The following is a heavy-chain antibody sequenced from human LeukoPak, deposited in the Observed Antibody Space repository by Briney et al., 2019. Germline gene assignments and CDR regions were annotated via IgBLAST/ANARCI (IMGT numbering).Heavy chain of an antibody. CDR3: ARGAPRLLWFGELFT. Sequence: ASVKVSCKAPGGTFSSYAISWVRQAPGQGLEWMGRIIPIFGTANYAQKFQGRVTITTDESTSTAYMELSSLRSEDTAVYYCARGAPRLLWFGELFTWGQGTLVTVSS. CDR2: IIPIFGTA. CDR1: GGTFSSYA. J-gene: IGHJ4*02. V-gene: IGHV1-69*05. D-gene: IGHD3-10*01.